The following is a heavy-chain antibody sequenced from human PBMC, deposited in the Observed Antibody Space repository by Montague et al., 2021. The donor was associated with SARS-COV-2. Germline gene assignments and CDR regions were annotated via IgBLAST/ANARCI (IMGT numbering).Heavy chain of an antibody. V-gene: IGHV4-39*01. Sequence: SETLSLTCSFSGGSIGTGSYYWGWIRQPPRKGLEWIGSIYYSGDTYYXXXLKSRVTISVDTSKNQFSLRLSSVTAADTAVYYCVRGGDYTDYGRVDYWGQGTLVIVSS. J-gene: IGHJ4*02. CDR2: IYYSGDT. D-gene: IGHD4-11*01. CDR1: GGSIGTGSYY. CDR3: VRGGDYTDYGRVDY.